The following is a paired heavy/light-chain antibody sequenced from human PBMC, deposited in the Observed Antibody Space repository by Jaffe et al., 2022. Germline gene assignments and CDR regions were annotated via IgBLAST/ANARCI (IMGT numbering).Light chain of an antibody. CDR2: WAS. J-gene: IGKJ2*01. V-gene: IGKV4-1*01. Sequence: DIVMTQSPDSLAVSLGERATINCKSSQSVLYSSNNKNYLAWYQQKPGQPPKLLIYWASTRESGVPDRFSGSGSGTDFTLTISSLQAEDVALYYCQQYFNTPHTFGQGTKLEIK. CDR3: QQYFNTPHT. CDR1: QSVLYSSNNKNY.
Heavy chain of an antibody. J-gene: IGHJ4*02. CDR3: TRAHGDYLYYFDY. V-gene: IGHV3-49*04. D-gene: IGHD4-17*01. CDR2: IRSKAYGGTI. Sequence: EVQLVESGGGLVQPGRSLRLSCTASGFAFGDFAMSWARQAPGKGLEWVGFIRSKAYGGTIEYAASVKGRFTISRDDSKSIAYLEMSSLKTEDTAVYYCTRAHGDYLYYFDYWGQGTLVTVSS. CDR1: GFAFGDFA.